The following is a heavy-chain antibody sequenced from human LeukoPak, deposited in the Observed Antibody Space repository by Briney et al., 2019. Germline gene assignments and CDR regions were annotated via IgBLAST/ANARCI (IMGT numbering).Heavy chain of an antibody. CDR1: GDSVSSSGYY. D-gene: IGHD6-13*01. CDR2: IYHAGDT. V-gene: IGHV4-30-2*01. CDR3: ATALPSTAAAVTPVDAFDI. Sequence: SQTLSLTCTVSGDSVSSSGYYWNWIRQPPGKGLEWIGYIYHAGDTYYNPSLKSRVTISLDRSKNQFSLKLTSMTAADTAVFYCATALPSTAAAVTPVDAFDIWGQGTMVTVSS. J-gene: IGHJ3*02.